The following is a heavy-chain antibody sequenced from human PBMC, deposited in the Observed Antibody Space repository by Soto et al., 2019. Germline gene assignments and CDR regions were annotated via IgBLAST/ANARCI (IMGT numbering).Heavy chain of an antibody. V-gene: IGHV1-58*01. CDR1: GFTFFTSA. J-gene: IGHJ5*02. D-gene: IGHD1-1*01. Sequence: ASVKVSCKASGFTFFTSAVQWVRQARGQGLEWIGWIVVGSGNTNYAQKFQERVTITRDMSTNTAYMELTSLRSEDTAVYYCVRDGTKTLRDWFDPWGQGISVTVSS. CDR2: IVVGSGNT. CDR3: VRDGTKTLRDWFDP.